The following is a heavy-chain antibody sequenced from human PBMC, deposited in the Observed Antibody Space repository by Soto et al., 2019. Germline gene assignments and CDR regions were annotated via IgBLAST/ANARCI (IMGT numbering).Heavy chain of an antibody. Sequence: GALRLSCAASGFTFSSYSMSWVRQAPGAGLEWVSAISSSGSYIYYADSVKGRFTISRDNSKNTLYLQMNSLRAEDTAVYYCAKEYYYDSSGPATLDYWGQGTLVTVSS. CDR1: GFTFSSYS. CDR3: AKEYYYDSSGPATLDY. J-gene: IGHJ4*02. CDR2: ISSSGSYI. V-gene: IGHV3-21*04. D-gene: IGHD3-22*01.